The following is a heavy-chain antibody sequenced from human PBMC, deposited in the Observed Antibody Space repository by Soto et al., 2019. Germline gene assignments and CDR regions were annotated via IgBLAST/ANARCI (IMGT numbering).Heavy chain of an antibody. V-gene: IGHV3-33*01. CDR2: IWYDGSNK. CDR3: ARELKKTGTHPATFDY. D-gene: IGHD1-1*01. J-gene: IGHJ4*02. Sequence: QVQLVESGGGVVQPGRSLRLSCAASGFTFSSYGMHWVRQAPGKGLEWVAVIWYDGSNKYYADSVKGRFTISRDNSKNTLYLQMNSLRAEDTAVYYCARELKKTGTHPATFDYWGQGTLVTVSS. CDR1: GFTFSSYG.